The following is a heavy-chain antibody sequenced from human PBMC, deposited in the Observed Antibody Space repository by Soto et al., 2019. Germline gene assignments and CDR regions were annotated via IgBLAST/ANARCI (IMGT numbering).Heavy chain of an antibody. Sequence: QVQLQQSGPGLVKPSQTLSLTCAISGDSVSSNSAAWNWIRQSPSRGLEWLGRTYYRSKWYNDYAASVKSRITINPDTSNNHCSLQLKSVTPEDTALYYCARLAPGGSGGGGDYWGQGTLVTVSS. CDR2: TYYRSKWYN. V-gene: IGHV6-1*01. CDR3: ARLAPGGSGGGGDY. D-gene: IGHD6-19*01. CDR1: GDSVSSNSAA. J-gene: IGHJ4*02.